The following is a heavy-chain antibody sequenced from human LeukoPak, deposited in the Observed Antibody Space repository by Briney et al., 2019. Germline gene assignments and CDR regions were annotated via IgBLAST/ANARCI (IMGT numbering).Heavy chain of an antibody. J-gene: IGHJ6*02. Sequence: PSETLSLTCSVSGGSISSYCWSWIRQPPGKGLEWIGYIYYSGSTKYNPSLKSRVTISVDTSKNQFSLKLSSVTAADTAVYYCARRAGYYYGMDVWGQGTTVTVSS. CDR1: GGSISSYC. V-gene: IGHV4-59*08. CDR3: ARRAGYYYGMDV. CDR2: IYYSGST.